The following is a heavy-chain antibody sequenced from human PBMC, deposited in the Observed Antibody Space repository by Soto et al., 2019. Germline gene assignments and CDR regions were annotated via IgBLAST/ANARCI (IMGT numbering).Heavy chain of an antibody. CDR2: IYYSGST. Sequence: PSETLSLTCTVSGGSISSSSYYWGWIRQPPGKGLEWIGSIYYSGSTYYNPSLKSRVTISVDTSKNQFSLKLSSVTAADTAVYYCARRLGYCTNGVCAKRAYYFDYWGQGTLVTVYS. J-gene: IGHJ4*02. CDR3: ARRLGYCTNGVCAKRAYYFDY. V-gene: IGHV4-39*01. CDR1: GGSISSSSYY. D-gene: IGHD2-8*01.